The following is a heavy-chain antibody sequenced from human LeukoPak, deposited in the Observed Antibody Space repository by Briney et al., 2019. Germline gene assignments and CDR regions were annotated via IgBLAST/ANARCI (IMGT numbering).Heavy chain of an antibody. CDR3: TRDRELRIDYYYYYMDV. D-gene: IGHD1-26*01. V-gene: IGHV3-49*04. J-gene: IGHJ6*03. CDR1: GFTFGDYA. CDR2: IRSKAYGGTT. Sequence: GGSLRLSCTASGFTFGDYAMSWVRQAPGKGLEWVGFIRSKAYGGTTEYAASVKGRFTISRDDSKSIAYLQMNSLKTEDTAVYYCTRDRELRIDYYYYYMDVWGKGTTVTISS.